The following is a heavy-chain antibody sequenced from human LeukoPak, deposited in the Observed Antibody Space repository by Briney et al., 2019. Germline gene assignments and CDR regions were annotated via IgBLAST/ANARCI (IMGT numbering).Heavy chain of an antibody. Sequence: PSETLSLTCTVSGYSISSGYYWAWIRQPPGKGLEWIGNIYYSGSTYYNPSLRSRVTMSLDTSKNQFSLKLSSVTAADTAVYYCARAFYPGYYSYMAVWGKGTTVTVSS. CDR1: GYSISSGYY. J-gene: IGHJ6*03. CDR2: IYYSGST. D-gene: IGHD3-3*02. V-gene: IGHV4-38-2*02. CDR3: ARAFYPGYYSYMAV.